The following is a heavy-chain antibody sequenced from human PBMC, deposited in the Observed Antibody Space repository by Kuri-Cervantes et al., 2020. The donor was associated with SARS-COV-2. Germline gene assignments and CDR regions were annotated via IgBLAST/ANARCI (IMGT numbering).Heavy chain of an antibody. CDR2: VNTNSGNT. CDR1: ETTFPNYD. Sequence: ASAKVSCKTPETTFPNYDINWVRQATGQGLEWMGMVNTNSGNTLYAQIFKGRVTMTRDTSTSTVYMELSSLTSEDTAIYYCYCAPKEGFDSWGQGTLVTVSS. J-gene: IGHJ4*02. D-gene: IGHD2-21*01. CDR3: YCAPKEGFDS. V-gene: IGHV1-8*01.